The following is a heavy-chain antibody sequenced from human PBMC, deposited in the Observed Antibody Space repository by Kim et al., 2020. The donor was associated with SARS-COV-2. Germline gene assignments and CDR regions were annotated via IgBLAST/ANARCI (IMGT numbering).Heavy chain of an antibody. CDR2: IIPIFGTA. Sequence: SVKVSCKASGGTFSSYAISWVRQAPGQGLEWMGGIIPIFGTANYAQKFQGRVTITADESTSTAYMELSSLRSEDTAVYYCARGGWIFGVVTKMNAEYFQHWGQGTLVTVSS. D-gene: IGHD3-3*01. J-gene: IGHJ1*01. CDR3: ARGGWIFGVVTKMNAEYFQH. V-gene: IGHV1-69*13. CDR1: GGTFSSYA.